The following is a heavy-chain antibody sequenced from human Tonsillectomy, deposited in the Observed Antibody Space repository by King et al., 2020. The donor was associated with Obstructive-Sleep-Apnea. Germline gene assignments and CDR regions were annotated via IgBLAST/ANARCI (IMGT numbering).Heavy chain of an antibody. CDR3: ARPISGTTRPGDY. Sequence: VQLVESGGGLVQPGGSLRLSCAASGFTFSSYWMRWVRQAPGKGLEGVANIKQDGSEKFYVDSVKGRFTISRDNAKHSLYLQMNSLRAGDTAVYYCARPISGTTRPGDYWGQGTLVTVSS. CDR1: GFTFSSYW. J-gene: IGHJ4*02. V-gene: IGHV3-7*01. D-gene: IGHD1-1*01. CDR2: IKQDGSEK.